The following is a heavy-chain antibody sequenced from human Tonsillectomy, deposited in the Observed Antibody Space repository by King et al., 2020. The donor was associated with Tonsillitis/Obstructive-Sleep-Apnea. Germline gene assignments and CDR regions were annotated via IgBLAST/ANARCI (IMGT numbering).Heavy chain of an antibody. Sequence: VQLVESGGGLVQPGGSLRLSCAASGFTFSSYWMSWVRQAPGKGLEWVANIKQDGSEKYYVDSVKGRLTISRDNAKNSLYLQMNSLRAEDTAMYYCARGGWGVTXEYFQHWGQGTLVTVSS. D-gene: IGHD4-23*01. CDR1: GFTFSSYW. J-gene: IGHJ1*01. V-gene: IGHV3-7*01. CDR2: IKQDGSEK. CDR3: ARGGWGVTXEYFQH.